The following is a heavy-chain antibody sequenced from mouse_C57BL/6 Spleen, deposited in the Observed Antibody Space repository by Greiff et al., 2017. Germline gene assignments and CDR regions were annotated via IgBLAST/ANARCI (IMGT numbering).Heavy chain of an antibody. D-gene: IGHD1-1*01. V-gene: IGHV6-3*01. CDR2: IRLKSDNYAT. CDR3: TGYGSSYDWYFDV. CDR1: GFTFSNYW. J-gene: IGHJ1*03. Sequence: DVKLVESGGGLVQPGGSMKLSCVASGFTFSNYWMNWVRQSPEKGLEWVAQIRLKSDNYATHYAESVKGRFTISRDDSKSSVYLQMNNLRAEDTGIYYCTGYGSSYDWYFDVWGTGTTVTVSS.